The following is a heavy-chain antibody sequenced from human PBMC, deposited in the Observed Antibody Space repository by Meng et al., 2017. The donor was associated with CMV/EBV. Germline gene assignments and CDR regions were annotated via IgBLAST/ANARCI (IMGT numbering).Heavy chain of an antibody. CDR3: ARWGGDIVVVPAAIGEFDY. D-gene: IGHD2-2*01. CDR2: ISSRARP. Sequence: SRSYYWGWIRPPPGKALASLGSISSRARPSYTPSLKSRVTISVDTSKNQFSLKLSSVTAADTAVYYCARWGGDIVVVPAAIGEFDYWGQGTLVTVSS. V-gene: IGHV4-39*01. J-gene: IGHJ4*02. CDR1: SRSYY.